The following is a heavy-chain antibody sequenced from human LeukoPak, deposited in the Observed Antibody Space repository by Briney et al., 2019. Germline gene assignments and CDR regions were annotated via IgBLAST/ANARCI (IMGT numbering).Heavy chain of an antibody. CDR3: AGCSGYDPGGIDY. D-gene: IGHD5-12*01. Sequence: SETLSLTCTVSGGSISSSSYYWGWIRQPPGKGLEWIGFIHHGGSTYCSPSLKSRVTISVDTSKNQFSLKLSSVTAADTAVYYCAGCSGYDPGGIDYWGQGTLVTVSS. CDR1: GGSISSSSYY. V-gene: IGHV4-39*07. J-gene: IGHJ4*02. CDR2: IHHGGST.